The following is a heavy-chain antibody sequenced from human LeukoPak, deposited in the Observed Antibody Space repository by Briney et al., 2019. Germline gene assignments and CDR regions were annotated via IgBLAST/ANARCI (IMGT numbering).Heavy chain of an antibody. Sequence: SETLSLTCTVSGGSISSYYWSWIRQPPGKGLEWIGYIYYSGSTNYNPSLKSRVTISVDTSKNQFSLKLSSVTAADTAVYYCARGFPDRQLWLRANWFDPWGQGTLVTVSS. J-gene: IGHJ5*02. CDR3: ARGFPDRQLWLRANWFDP. V-gene: IGHV4-59*01. CDR1: GGSISSYY. CDR2: IYYSGST. D-gene: IGHD5-18*01.